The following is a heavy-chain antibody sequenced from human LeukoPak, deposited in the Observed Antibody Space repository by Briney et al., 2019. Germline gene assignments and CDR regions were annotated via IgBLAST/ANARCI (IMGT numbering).Heavy chain of an antibody. CDR2: ISYDGSNK. CDR1: GFTFSSYA. J-gene: IGHJ4*02. V-gene: IGHV3-30-3*01. D-gene: IGHD6-6*01. CDR3: ARVGAYSSSFFDC. Sequence: GRSLRLSCAASGFTFSSYAMHWVRQAPGKGLEWVAVISYDGSNKYYADSVKGRFTISRDNSKNTLYLQMNSLRAEDTAVYYCARVGAYSSSFFDCWGQGTLVTVSS.